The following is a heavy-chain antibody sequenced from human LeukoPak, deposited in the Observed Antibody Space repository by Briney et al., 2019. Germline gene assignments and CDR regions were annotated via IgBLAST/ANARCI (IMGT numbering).Heavy chain of an antibody. Sequence: QAGGSLRLSCTVSGFTLSSYEMSWIRQAPGRGLEWVSSIDYSGGSSYYADSVKGRFTISRDSSKNTLFLQMNRLRPEDAAVYYCAKAPVTTCRGAFCYPFDYWGLGTLVTVSS. CDR1: GFTLSSYE. V-gene: IGHV3-23*01. J-gene: IGHJ4*02. D-gene: IGHD2-15*01. CDR3: AKAPVTTCRGAFCYPFDY. CDR2: IDYSGGSS.